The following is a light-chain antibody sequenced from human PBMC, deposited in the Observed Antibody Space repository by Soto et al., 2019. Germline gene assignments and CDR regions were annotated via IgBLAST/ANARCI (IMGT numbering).Light chain of an antibody. CDR2: DAS. CDR3: QQYNIWPLT. Sequence: EIVMTQSPATLSVSPGERATLSCRASQSINSNLAWYQQKPGQAPRLLIYDASTRATGITARFSGGGSGTEFTLTISGLQSEDFAVYCCQQYNIWPLTFGGGTKVDIK. CDR1: QSINSN. J-gene: IGKJ4*01. V-gene: IGKV3-15*01.